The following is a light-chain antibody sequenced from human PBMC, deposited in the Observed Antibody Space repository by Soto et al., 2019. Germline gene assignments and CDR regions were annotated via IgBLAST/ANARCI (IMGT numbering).Light chain of an antibody. Sequence: EIVLTQSPATLSLSPGERATLSCRASQSVSSYLAWYHQKPGQAPRLLIYDASNRATGIPARFSGSGFGTDITLTIRCLGTEDFAVYYCHKRSNVPPYTFGQGTKLEIK. CDR1: QSVSSY. J-gene: IGKJ2*01. CDR2: DAS. V-gene: IGKV3-11*01. CDR3: HKRSNVPPYT.